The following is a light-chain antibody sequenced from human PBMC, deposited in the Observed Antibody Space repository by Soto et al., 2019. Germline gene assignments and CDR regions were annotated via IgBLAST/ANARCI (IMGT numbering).Light chain of an antibody. CDR3: QQYNTWPRGT. CDR1: QSVSSN. J-gene: IGKJ3*01. V-gene: IGKV3-15*01. Sequence: EIVMTQSPATLSVSPGERATLSCRASQSVSSNIVWYQHKPGQSPRLLIYGASTRVTGIPARFSGSRSGTEFTLTISSLQSEDFALYYCQQYNTWPRGTFGPGTKVDIK. CDR2: GAS.